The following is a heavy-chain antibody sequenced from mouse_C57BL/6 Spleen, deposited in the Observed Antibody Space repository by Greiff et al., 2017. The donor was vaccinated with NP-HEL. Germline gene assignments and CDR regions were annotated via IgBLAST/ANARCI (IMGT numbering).Heavy chain of an antibody. V-gene: IGHV1-81*01. Sequence: VQGVESGAELARPGASVKLSCKASGYTFTSYGISWVKQRTGQGLEWIGEIYPRSGNTYYNEKFKGKATLTADKSSSTAYMELRSLTSEDSSVYFCARYYYGPDYWGQGTTLTVSS. J-gene: IGHJ2*01. CDR1: GYTFTSYG. D-gene: IGHD1-1*01. CDR3: ARYYYGPDY. CDR2: IYPRSGNT.